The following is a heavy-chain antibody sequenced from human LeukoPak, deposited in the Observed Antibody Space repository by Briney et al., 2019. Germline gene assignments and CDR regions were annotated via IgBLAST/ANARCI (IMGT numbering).Heavy chain of an antibody. CDR2: INPNSGGT. CDR1: GYTFTGYY. D-gene: IGHD2-2*01. J-gene: IGHJ5*02. CDR3: ARGARYCSSTSCPRHWFDP. Sequence: ASVKVSCKASGYTFTGYYMHWVPQAPGQGLEWMGWINPNSGGTNYAQKFQGRVTMTRDTSISTAYMELSRLRSDDTAVYYCARGARYCSSTSCPRHWFDPWGQGTLVTVSS. V-gene: IGHV1-2*02.